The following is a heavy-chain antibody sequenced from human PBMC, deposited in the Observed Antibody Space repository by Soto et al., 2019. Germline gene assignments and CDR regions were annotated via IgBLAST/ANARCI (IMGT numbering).Heavy chain of an antibody. D-gene: IGHD2-2*01. V-gene: IGHV1-69*01. Sequence: AVKVSCQASSGTVSSCAISWVRQATGQGRKWIGGIIPIFGTANYAQKFQGRVTITADEATSTAYMELSSLRSEDTAVYYCARRNCSSTSCPSAYYYYGLDVRGQGTTVTVSS. CDR1: SGTVSSCA. CDR3: ARRNCSSTSCPSAYYYYGLDV. CDR2: IIPIFGTA. J-gene: IGHJ6*02.